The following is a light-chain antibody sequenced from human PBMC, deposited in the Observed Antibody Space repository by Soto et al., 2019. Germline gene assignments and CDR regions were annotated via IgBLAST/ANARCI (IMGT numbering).Light chain of an antibody. CDR3: QQYEDWPPQLT. Sequence: EIVMTQSPATLSVSPGEGATLSCRAGQSVGSNLAWYQQKPGQAPRLLIYGASTRVTGVPARFSGSGSGTEFTLTISSLQSEDFAVYYCQQYEDWPPQLTFGGGTKVEIK. J-gene: IGKJ4*01. V-gene: IGKV3-15*01. CDR1: QSVGSN. CDR2: GAS.